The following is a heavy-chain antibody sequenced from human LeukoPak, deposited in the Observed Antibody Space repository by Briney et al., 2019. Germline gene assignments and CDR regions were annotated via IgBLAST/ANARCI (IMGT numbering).Heavy chain of an antibody. CDR3: ARDLAYSDGSFDY. CDR1: GYTFTGYY. D-gene: IGHD2-15*01. V-gene: IGHV1-2*02. CDR2: INPNSGGT. Sequence: ASVKVSCKASGYTFTGYYMHWVRQAPGQGLEWMGWINPNSGGTNYAQKFQGRVTMTTDTSTSTAYMELRSLRSDDTAVYCCARDLAYSDGSFDYWGQGTLVTVSS. J-gene: IGHJ4*02.